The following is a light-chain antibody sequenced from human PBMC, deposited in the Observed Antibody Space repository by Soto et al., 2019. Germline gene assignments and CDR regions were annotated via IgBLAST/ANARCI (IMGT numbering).Light chain of an antibody. CDR1: SSDVGAYNY. V-gene: IGLV2-14*01. J-gene: IGLJ1*01. Sequence: QSALTQPASVSGSPGQSITISCTGTSSDVGAYNYVSWYQQHPGKAPKLMIYDVSNRPSAVANRFSGSKSGNSASLTISGLQAEDEADYYCRSYASSSTYVFGTGTKLTVL. CDR2: DVS. CDR3: RSYASSSTYV.